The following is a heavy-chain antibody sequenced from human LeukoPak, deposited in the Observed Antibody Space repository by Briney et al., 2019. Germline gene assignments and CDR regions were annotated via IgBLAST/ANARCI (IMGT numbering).Heavy chain of an antibody. Sequence: GGSLRLSCAASGFTFSSYGMHWVRQAPGKGLEWVAFIRCDGSNKYYADSVKGRFTISRDNSKNTLYLQMNSLRAEDTAVYYCARGRDGYNAIDYWGQGTLVTVSS. CDR3: ARGRDGYNAIDY. CDR1: GFTFSSYG. V-gene: IGHV3-30*02. J-gene: IGHJ4*02. CDR2: IRCDGSNK. D-gene: IGHD5-24*01.